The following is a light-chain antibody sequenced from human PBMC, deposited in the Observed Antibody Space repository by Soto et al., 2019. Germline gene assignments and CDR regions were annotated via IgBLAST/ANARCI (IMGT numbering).Light chain of an antibody. CDR3: QQSYSTPIT. J-gene: IGKJ2*01. CDR1: QSISSY. Sequence: DIQMTQSPSSLSASVGDRVTITCRASQSISSYLNWYQQKPVKAPKLLIYATSSLESGVPSRFSGGGSETDFTLTISSLQPEDFETYYCQQSYSTPITFGQGTKLEIK. V-gene: IGKV1-39*01. CDR2: ATS.